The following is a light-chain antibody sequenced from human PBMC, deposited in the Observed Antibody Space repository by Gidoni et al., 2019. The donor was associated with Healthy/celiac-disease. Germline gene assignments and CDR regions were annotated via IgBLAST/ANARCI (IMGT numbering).Light chain of an antibody. CDR2: AAS. Sequence: DIQITQSPSSLSASVGDRVTITCRASQGISSYLNWYQQKPGKAPKLLIYAASSLQSGVPSRFSGSGFGTDFTLTISSLQPEDFATYYCQQSYSTPLTFGQGTKVEIK. V-gene: IGKV1-39*01. CDR3: QQSYSTPLT. CDR1: QGISSY. J-gene: IGKJ1*01.